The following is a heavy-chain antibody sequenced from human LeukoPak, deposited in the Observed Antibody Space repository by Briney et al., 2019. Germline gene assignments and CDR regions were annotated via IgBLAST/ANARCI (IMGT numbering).Heavy chain of an antibody. V-gene: IGHV1-2*02. D-gene: IGHD6-13*01. CDR2: INPNSGGT. Sequence: GASVKVSCKASGYTFTGYYMHWVRQAPGQGLEWMGWINPNSGGTNYAQKFQGKVTMTRDTSISTAYMELSRLRSDDTAVYYCARDKGDSSSWYFDYWGQGTLVTVSS. CDR3: ARDKGDSSSWYFDY. CDR1: GYTFTGYY. J-gene: IGHJ4*02.